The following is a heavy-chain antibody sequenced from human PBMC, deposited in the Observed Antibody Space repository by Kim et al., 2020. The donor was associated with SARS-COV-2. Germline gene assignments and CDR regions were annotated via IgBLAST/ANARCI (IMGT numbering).Heavy chain of an antibody. CDR3: ASMYSSSWFGTYLDS. CDR2: IYYSGST. Sequence: SETLSLTCTVSGGSISSSSYYWGWIRQPPGKGLEWIGSIYYSGSTYYNPSLKSRVTISVDTSKNQFSLKLSSVTAADTAVYYCASMYSSSWFGTYLDSWGQGTLVTVSS. V-gene: IGHV4-39*01. CDR1: GGSISSSSYY. J-gene: IGHJ4*02. D-gene: IGHD6-13*01.